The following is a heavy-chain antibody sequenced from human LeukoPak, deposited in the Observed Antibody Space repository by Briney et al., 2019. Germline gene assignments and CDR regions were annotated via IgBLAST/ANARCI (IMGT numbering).Heavy chain of an antibody. CDR2: IIPIFGTA. D-gene: IGHD3-22*01. V-gene: IGHV1-69*01. CDR1: GGTFSSYA. J-gene: IGHJ4*02. CDR3: ARGPYDSSGRNYLHLDY. Sequence: SVKVSYKASGGTFSSYAISWVRQAPGQGLEWMGGIIPIFGTANYAQKFQGRVTITADESTSTAYMELSSLRSEDTAVYYCARGPYDSSGRNYLHLDYWGQGTLVTVSS.